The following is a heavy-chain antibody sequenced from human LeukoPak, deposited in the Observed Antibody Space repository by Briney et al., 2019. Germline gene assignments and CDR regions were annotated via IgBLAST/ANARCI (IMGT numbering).Heavy chain of an antibody. J-gene: IGHJ4*02. CDR2: IKPDTGAT. CDR3: ARDHDFGPDY. D-gene: IGHD4/OR15-4a*01. V-gene: IGHV1-2*02. CDR1: GYTFTGHY. Sequence: GAYMKVSCKASGYTFTGHYLHWLRQAPGQGLEWMRWIKPDTGATNFAQKFHGRLTMTTDTSISTGYMELRSLTSDDTAMYYCARDHDFGPDYWGQGTLVTVS.